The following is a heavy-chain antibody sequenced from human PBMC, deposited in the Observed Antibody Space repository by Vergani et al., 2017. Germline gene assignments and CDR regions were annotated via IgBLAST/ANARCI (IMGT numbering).Heavy chain of an antibody. Sequence: QVQLVESGGGVVQPGRSLRLSCAASGFTFSNYAMHWVRQAPGKGLEWVAVISYDGSNRHYADSVKGRFTISRDNSKNRLYLQMNSLRAEDTAVYYCARDSYYYDSSGDAFDIWGQGTMVTVSS. CDR2: ISYDGSNR. J-gene: IGHJ3*02. CDR1: GFTFSNYA. D-gene: IGHD3-22*01. V-gene: IGHV3-30*14. CDR3: ARDSYYYDSSGDAFDI.